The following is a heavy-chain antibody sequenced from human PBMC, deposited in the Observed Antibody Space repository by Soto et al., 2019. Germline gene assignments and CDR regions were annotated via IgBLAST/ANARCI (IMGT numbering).Heavy chain of an antibody. V-gene: IGHV4-59*01. Sequence: SEILSVTCTVAGGSISSYYWSWIRQPPGKGLEWIGYIYYSGSTNYNPSLKSRVTISVDTSKNQFSLKLSSVTAADTAVYYCARELFGRSVWFDPWGQGTLVTVSS. J-gene: IGHJ5*02. D-gene: IGHD3-10*01. CDR1: GGSISSYY. CDR2: IYYSGST. CDR3: ARELFGRSVWFDP.